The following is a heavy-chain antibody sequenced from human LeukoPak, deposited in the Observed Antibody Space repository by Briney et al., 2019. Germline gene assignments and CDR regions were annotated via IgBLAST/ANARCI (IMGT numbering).Heavy chain of an antibody. Sequence: PGGSLRLSCAASGVTLSYYSLNWVRQAPGEGVEWVSYISSSSSTIYYADSVRGRFTISRDNAKNSLYLQMNSVRDEDTAVYYCARKLDYWGQGILVTVSS. J-gene: IGHJ4*02. V-gene: IGHV3-48*02. CDR1: GVTLSYYS. CDR3: ARKLDY. CDR2: ISSSSSTI.